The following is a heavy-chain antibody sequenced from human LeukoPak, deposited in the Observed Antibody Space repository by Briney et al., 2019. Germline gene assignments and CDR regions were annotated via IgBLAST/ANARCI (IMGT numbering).Heavy chain of an antibody. CDR1: GFTFSSYN. CDR3: ARGGDYVGLELDY. V-gene: IGHV3-66*01. Sequence: GGSLRLSCAASGFTFSSYNINWDRQAPGKGLEWVSVIYGGGDTNYADSVKGRFIISRDTSKNTVYLQMNSLRAGDTAVYYCARGGDYVGLELDYWGQGTLVTVSS. J-gene: IGHJ4*02. CDR2: IYGGGDT. D-gene: IGHD4-17*01.